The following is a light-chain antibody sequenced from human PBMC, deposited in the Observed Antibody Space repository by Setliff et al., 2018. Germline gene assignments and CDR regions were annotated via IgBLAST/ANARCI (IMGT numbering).Light chain of an antibody. CDR3: QSYDSSLSALYV. CDR1: SSNIGAGYD. CDR2: GNS. Sequence: QSALMQPPSVSGAPGQRVTISCTGSSSNIGAGYDVHWYQQLPGTAPKLLIYGNSNRPSGVPDRFSGSKSGTSASLAITGLQAEDEADYYCQSYDSSLSALYVFGTGTKVTVL. J-gene: IGLJ1*01. V-gene: IGLV1-40*01.